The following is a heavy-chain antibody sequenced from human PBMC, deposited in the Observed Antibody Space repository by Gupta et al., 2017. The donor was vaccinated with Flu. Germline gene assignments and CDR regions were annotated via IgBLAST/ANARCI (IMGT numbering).Heavy chain of an antibody. CDR3: ASGYYYDSGGYYYLDY. Sequence: GMSWVRQAPGTGLEWVSGIRASGDGTFYADSVRGRFTISRDNSKNTRYLQMNRLRAEETAVYYCASGYYYDSGGYYYLDYWGQGTLVTVSS. D-gene: IGHD3-22*01. CDR2: IRASGDGT. J-gene: IGHJ4*02. V-gene: IGHV3-23*01. CDR1: G.